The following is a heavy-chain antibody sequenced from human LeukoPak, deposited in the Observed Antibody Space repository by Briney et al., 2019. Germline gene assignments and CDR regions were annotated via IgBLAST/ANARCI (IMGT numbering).Heavy chain of an antibody. D-gene: IGHD3-10*01. J-gene: IGHJ4*02. Sequence: GGSLRLSCAASGFTFSSYAMSWVRQAPGKGLEWDSAISGSGGSTYYADSVKGRFTISRDNSKNTLYLQMNSLRAEDTAVYYCAKDLGYYYGSGSHPYYFDYWGQGTLVTVSS. CDR1: GFTFSSYA. CDR2: ISGSGGST. V-gene: IGHV3-23*01. CDR3: AKDLGYYYGSGSHPYYFDY.